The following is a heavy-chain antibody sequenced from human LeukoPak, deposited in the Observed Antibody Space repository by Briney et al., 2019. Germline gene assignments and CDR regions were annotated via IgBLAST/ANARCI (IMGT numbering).Heavy chain of an antibody. CDR3: ASATIGSEVVAAYLLDY. J-gene: IGHJ4*02. CDR1: GYTFTGYY. D-gene: IGHD2-15*01. V-gene: IGHV1-2*02. Sequence: GASVKVSCKASGYTFTGYYMHRVRQAPGQGLEWMGWINPNSGGTNYAQKFQGRVTMTRDTSISTAYMELSRLRSDDTAVYYCASATIGSEVVAAYLLDYWGQGTLVTVSS. CDR2: INPNSGGT.